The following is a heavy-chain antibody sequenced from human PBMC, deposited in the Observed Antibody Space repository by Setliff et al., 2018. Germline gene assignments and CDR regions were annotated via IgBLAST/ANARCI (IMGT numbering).Heavy chain of an antibody. D-gene: IGHD1-1*01. J-gene: IGHJ6*03. Sequence: ASVKVSCKASGYTFTDYSIHWVRQAPGQRLEWMGWINPNNGGTKYAQKFQGRVTMTRDTSISTGYMELSRLRYDDTAVYYCARSPTRTTGSHYLGYYYYYMDFWGKGTTVTVSS. CDR2: INPNNGGT. V-gene: IGHV1-2*02. CDR1: GYTFTDYS. CDR3: ARSPTRTTGSHYLGYYYYYMDF.